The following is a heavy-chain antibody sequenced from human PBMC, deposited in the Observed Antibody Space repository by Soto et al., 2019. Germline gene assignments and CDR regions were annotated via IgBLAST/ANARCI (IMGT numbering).Heavy chain of an antibody. CDR3: ARGGVTTGVY. CDR2: INHSGSI. D-gene: IGHD4-17*01. Sequence: QVQLQQWGAGLLKPSETLSLTCAVYGGSVSGYYWSWIRQPPGKGLEWIGEINHSGSINYSPSLKSRVTMSVDTSKNQFSLKLNSVTAADTAVYYCARGGVTTGVYWGRGTLVTVSS. J-gene: IGHJ4*02. CDR1: GGSVSGYY. V-gene: IGHV4-34*01.